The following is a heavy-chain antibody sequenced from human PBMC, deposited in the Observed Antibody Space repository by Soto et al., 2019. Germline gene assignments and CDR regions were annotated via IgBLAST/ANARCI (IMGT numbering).Heavy chain of an antibody. Sequence: GFLRLSCAVSGLSFSSYAMSWVRQAPGKGLEWVSAISGSGGSTCYADSVKGRFTISRDNSKNTLYLQMNRLRAEDTAVYYCEKGYDFWSDPRSFDPWGQGTLVTVSS. V-gene: IGHV3-23*01. CDR1: GLSFSSYA. J-gene: IGHJ5*02. CDR3: EKGYDFWSDPRSFDP. D-gene: IGHD3-3*01. CDR2: ISGSGGST.